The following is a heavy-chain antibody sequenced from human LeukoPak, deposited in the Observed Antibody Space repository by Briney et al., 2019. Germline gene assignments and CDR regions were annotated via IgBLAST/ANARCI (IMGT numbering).Heavy chain of an antibody. CDR1: GFTVSSNY. J-gene: IGHJ4*02. Sequence: PGGSLRLSCAASGFTVSSNYMNWVRQTPGKGLEWVSLVYSGGTTYYSDSVKGRFTISRDTSKNTFYLQMTSLGAEDTAVYYCARGTKYSFDSWGQGTLVTVFS. V-gene: IGHV3-66*01. D-gene: IGHD1-1*01. CDR3: ARGTKYSFDS. CDR2: VYSGGTT.